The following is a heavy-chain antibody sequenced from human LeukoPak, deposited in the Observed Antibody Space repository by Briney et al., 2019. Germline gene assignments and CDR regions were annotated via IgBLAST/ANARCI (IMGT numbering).Heavy chain of an antibody. CDR2: IYYSGNT. J-gene: IGHJ4*02. CDR1: GGSISSSTYY. V-gene: IGHV4-39*07. D-gene: IGHD3-10*01. Sequence: SETLSLTCTVSGGSISSSTYYWGWIRQPPGKGLEWIGSIYYSGNTYYNPSLKSRVTISIDKSKNQFSLRLTSMTAADTAVYYCARAFMVRGILHTFDYWAQGSLVTVSS. CDR3: ARAFMVRGILHTFDY.